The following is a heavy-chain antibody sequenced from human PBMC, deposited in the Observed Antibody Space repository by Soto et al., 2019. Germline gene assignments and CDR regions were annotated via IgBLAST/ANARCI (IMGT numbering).Heavy chain of an antibody. Sequence: PSETLSLTCTVSGGSISSYYWSWIRQPPGKGLEWIGYVYYIGSPNYNPSLKSRVTISVDTSKNQFSLNLSSVTPADTAVYYCAGSGSYRGRHYYYGMDVWGRGTTVTVSS. CDR1: GGSISSYY. CDR2: VYYIGSP. V-gene: IGHV4-59*01. CDR3: AGSGSYRGRHYYYGMDV. D-gene: IGHD3-10*01. J-gene: IGHJ6*02.